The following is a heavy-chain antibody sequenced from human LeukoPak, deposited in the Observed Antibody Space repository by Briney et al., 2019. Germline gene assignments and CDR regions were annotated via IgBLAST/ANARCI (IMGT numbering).Heavy chain of an antibody. CDR3: ARAADYYDSSGYQYYFDY. D-gene: IGHD3-22*01. CDR2: ISSSGSTI. J-gene: IGHJ4*02. Sequence: GGSLRLSCAASGFTFSTYEMNWVRQALGKGLEWVSYISSSGSTIYYADSVKGRFTISRDNAKNSLYLQMNSLRAEDTAVYYCARAADYYDSSGYQYYFDYWGQGTLVTVSS. V-gene: IGHV3-48*03. CDR1: GFTFSTYE.